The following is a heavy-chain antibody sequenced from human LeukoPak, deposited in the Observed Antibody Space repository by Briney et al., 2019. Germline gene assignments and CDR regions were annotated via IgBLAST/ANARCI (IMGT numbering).Heavy chain of an antibody. J-gene: IGHJ4*02. V-gene: IGHV3-11*04. CDR3: ARDPPASVRSLFDY. CDR1: RFTFSNHY. Sequence: PGGSLRLSCVASRFTFSNHYMSWIRQAPGKGLEWVSYISSSGSTIYYADSVKGRFTISRDNAKNSLYLQMNSLRAEDTAVYYCARDPPASVRSLFDYWGQGTLVTVSS. D-gene: IGHD1-26*01. CDR2: ISSSGSTI.